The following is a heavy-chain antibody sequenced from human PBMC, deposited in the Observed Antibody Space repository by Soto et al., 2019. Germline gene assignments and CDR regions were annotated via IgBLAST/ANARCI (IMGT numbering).Heavy chain of an antibody. CDR1: GFTFSDHY. CDR3: ARRGVTRTSQLDY. CDR2: SRNKANSYTT. Sequence: GGSLRLSCAASGFTFSDHYMDWVRQAPGKGLEWVGRSRNKANSYTTEYAASVKGRFTISRDDSKNSLYLQMNSLKTEDTAVYYCARRGVTRTSQLDYWGQGTLVTVSS. D-gene: IGHD1-20*01. J-gene: IGHJ4*02. V-gene: IGHV3-72*01.